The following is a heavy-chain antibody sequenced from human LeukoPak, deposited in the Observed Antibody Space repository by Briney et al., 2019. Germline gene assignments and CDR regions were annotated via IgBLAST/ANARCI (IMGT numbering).Heavy chain of an antibody. CDR2: ISGSGGRT. Sequence: GGSLRLSCAASGFTFSSYDMSWVRQPPGKGLEWVSDISGSGGRTHYADSVKGRFTISRDNSKNTLYLQMNSLGAEDTAVYYCAKDRAYYDSSGLFDYWGQGTLVTVSS. CDR1: GFTFSSYD. D-gene: IGHD3-22*01. J-gene: IGHJ4*02. V-gene: IGHV3-23*01. CDR3: AKDRAYYDSSGLFDY.